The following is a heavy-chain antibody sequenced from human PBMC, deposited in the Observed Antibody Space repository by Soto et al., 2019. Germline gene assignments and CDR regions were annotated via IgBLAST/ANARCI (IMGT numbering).Heavy chain of an antibody. CDR1: GFTFSSYA. Sequence: LRLSCAASGFTFSSYAMSWVRQAPGKGLEWVSAISGSGGSTYYADSVKGRFTISRDNSKNTLYLQMNSLRAEDTAVYYCATQGDCSSTSCPNWGQGTLVTVSS. J-gene: IGHJ4*02. D-gene: IGHD2-2*01. V-gene: IGHV3-23*01. CDR3: ATQGDCSSTSCPN. CDR2: ISGSGGST.